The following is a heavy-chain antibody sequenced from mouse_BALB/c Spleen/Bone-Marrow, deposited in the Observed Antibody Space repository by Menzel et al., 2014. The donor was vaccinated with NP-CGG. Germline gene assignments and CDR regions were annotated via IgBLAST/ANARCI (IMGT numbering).Heavy chain of an antibody. V-gene: IGHV1S81*02. Sequence: VKLMESGAEPVKPGASVKLSCKASGYTFTSYYMYWVKQRPGQGLEWIGEINPSNGGTNFNEKFKSKATLTVDKSSSTAYMQLSSLTSEDSAVYYCTREGDSPFAYWGQGTLVTVSA. D-gene: IGHD2-13*01. CDR1: GYTFTSYY. CDR3: TREGDSPFAY. CDR2: INPSNGGT. J-gene: IGHJ3*01.